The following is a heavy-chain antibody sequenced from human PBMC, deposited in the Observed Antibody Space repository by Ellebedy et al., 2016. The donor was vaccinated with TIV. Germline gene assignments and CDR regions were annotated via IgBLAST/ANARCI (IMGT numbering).Heavy chain of an antibody. CDR1: GFTFSSHA. J-gene: IGHJ3*01. CDR2: ITESGGNT. Sequence: ESLKISCAASGFTFSSHAMSWVRQAPGNGLEWVPSITESGGNTYYADSVKGRFTISRDNSKDTLFLQMNSLRAEDTAIYFCARDPVGVGPAFDVWGQGTMVTVSS. D-gene: IGHD4-23*01. V-gene: IGHV3-23*01. CDR3: ARDPVGVGPAFDV.